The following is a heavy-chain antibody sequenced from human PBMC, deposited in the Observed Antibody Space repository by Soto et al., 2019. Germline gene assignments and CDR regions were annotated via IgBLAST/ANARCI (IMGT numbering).Heavy chain of an antibody. CDR1: GGSFSGYY. CDR2: INHSGST. D-gene: IGHD6-6*01. Sequence: PSETLSLTCAVYGGSFSGYYWSWIRQPPGKGLEWIGEINHSGSTNYNPSLKSRVTISVDTSKNQFSLKLSSVTAADTAVYYCARESSSWGRFYYYYYMDVWGKGTTVTVSS. CDR3: ARESSSWGRFYYYYYMDV. J-gene: IGHJ6*03. V-gene: IGHV4-34*01.